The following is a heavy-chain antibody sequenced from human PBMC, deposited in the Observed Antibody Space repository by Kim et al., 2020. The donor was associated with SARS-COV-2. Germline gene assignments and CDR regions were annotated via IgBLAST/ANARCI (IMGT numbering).Heavy chain of an antibody. CDR3: ARDVVTDTHYAFDI. V-gene: IGHV3-21*01. CDR1: GFTFSSYS. CDR2: ISSGSHYI. D-gene: IGHD2-21*02. J-gene: IGHJ3*02. Sequence: GGSLRLSCAASGFTFSSYSMNWVRQAPGKGLEWVSSISSGSHYIYYADSVKGRFTISRDNAKNSLYLQMNSLRAEDTAIYYCARDVVTDTHYAFDIWGQGTMVTVSS.